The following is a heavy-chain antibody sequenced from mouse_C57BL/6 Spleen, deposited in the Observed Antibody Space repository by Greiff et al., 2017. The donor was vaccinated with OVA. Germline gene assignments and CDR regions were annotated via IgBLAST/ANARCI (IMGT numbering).Heavy chain of an antibody. CDR3: ARGGPYFDY. CDR1: GYTFTDYY. V-gene: IGHV1-19*01. J-gene: IGHJ2*01. CDR2: INPYNGGT. Sequence: EVQLQQSGPVLVKPGASVKMSCKASGYTFTDYYMNWVKQSHGKSLEWIGVINPYNGGTSYNQKFKGKATLTVDKSSSTAYMELNSLTSEDSAVYYCARGGPYFDYWGQGTTLTVSS.